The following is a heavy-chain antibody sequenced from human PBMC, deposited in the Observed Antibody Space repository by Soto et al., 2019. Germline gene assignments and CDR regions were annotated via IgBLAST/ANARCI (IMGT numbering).Heavy chain of an antibody. Sequence: QVQLVQSGAEVKKPGASVKVSCKASGYTFTSYGISWVRQAPGQGLEWMGWISAYNGNTNYAQKLQGRVTMITDTSTNTAYMELRRVRSDDTAVYYCARDRRRGRRGREVDHWGQGTLVTVSS. CDR2: ISAYNGNT. J-gene: IGHJ4*02. CDR1: GYTFTSYG. CDR3: ARDRRRGRRGREVDH. D-gene: IGHD3-10*01. V-gene: IGHV1-18*01.